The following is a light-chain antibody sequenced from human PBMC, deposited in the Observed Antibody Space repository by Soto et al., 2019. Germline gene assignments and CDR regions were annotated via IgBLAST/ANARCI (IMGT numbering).Light chain of an antibody. CDR3: QQYNNWPPWT. Sequence: EIVMTQSPATLSVSPGERATLSCRASQSVSSNLAWYQQKPGQAPRLLIYGASTRATGIPARFSGSGSGKGFPLPISSLQSEDFAVYYCQQYNNWPPWTFGQGTKVEIK. J-gene: IGKJ1*01. CDR1: QSVSSN. CDR2: GAS. V-gene: IGKV3-15*01.